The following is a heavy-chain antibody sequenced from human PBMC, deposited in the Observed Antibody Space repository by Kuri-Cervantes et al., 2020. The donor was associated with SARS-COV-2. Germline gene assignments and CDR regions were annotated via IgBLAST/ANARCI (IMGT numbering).Heavy chain of an antibody. CDR1: GGTFSSYA. V-gene: IGHV1-69*13. Sequence: AVKVSCKASGGTFSSYAINWVRQAPGQVLQWMGGIIPIFGTANYAQKFQGRVTITADESTSTAYMELSSLRSEDTAVYYCARDRVVPGDYYYYGMDVWGQGTTVTVSS. J-gene: IGHJ6*02. CDR2: IIPIFGTA. CDR3: ARDRVVPGDYYYYGMDV. D-gene: IGHD2-15*01.